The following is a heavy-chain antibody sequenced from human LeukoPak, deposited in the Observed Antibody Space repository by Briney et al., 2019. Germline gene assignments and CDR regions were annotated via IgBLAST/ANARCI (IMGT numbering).Heavy chain of an antibody. CDR1: GYTFTGYY. V-gene: IGHV1-2*02. CDR2: INPNNGGT. Sequence: ASVKVSCKVSGYTFTGYYIHWVRQAPGQGLEWMGWINPNNGGTDYAQKFQGRVTMTRDTSISTAYMELNRLRSADTAVYYCARLYRGDYDVLTGYYWVFDQWGQGTLVTVS. CDR3: ARLYRGDYDVLTGYYWVFDQ. J-gene: IGHJ4*02. D-gene: IGHD3-9*01.